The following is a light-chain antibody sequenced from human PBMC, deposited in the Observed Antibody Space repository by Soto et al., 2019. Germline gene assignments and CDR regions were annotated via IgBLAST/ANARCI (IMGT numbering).Light chain of an antibody. CDR1: LSVTSN. J-gene: IGKJ4*01. Sequence: EIVMTQSPATLSVSPVERATVCFRASLSVTSNLAWYQHKPGQAPRLLIYGASTRATGIPVRFSGGGSGTEFTLTISSLQSEDFAVYYCQQYNDWPPLTFGGGTKVDIK. CDR2: GAS. V-gene: IGKV3-15*01. CDR3: QQYNDWPPLT.